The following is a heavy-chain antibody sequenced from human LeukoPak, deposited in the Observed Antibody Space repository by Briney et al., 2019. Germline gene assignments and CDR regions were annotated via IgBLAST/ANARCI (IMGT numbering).Heavy chain of an antibody. CDR3: ASQSLTIFGVVPPYYYGMDV. J-gene: IGHJ6*02. CDR2: INSDGSST. Sequence: GGSLRLSCAASGFTFSSYWMHWVRQAPGKGLVWVSRINSDGSSTSYADSVKGRFTISRDNAKNTLYLQMNSLRAEDTAVYYCASQSLTIFGVVPPYYYGMDVWGQGTTVTVSS. D-gene: IGHD3-3*01. CDR1: GFTFSSYW. V-gene: IGHV3-74*01.